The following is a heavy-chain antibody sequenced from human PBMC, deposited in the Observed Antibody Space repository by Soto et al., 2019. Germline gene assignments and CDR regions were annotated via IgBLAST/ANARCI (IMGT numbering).Heavy chain of an antibody. Sequence: GGSLRLSCAASGFTFSNAWMSWVRQAPGKGLEWVGRIKSKTDGGTTDYAAPVKGRFTISRDDSKNTLYLQMNSLKTEDTAVYYCTTGKGYRGSYYYGMDVWGQGTTVTVSS. CDR1: GFTFSNAW. CDR3: TTGKGYRGSYYYGMDV. J-gene: IGHJ6*02. D-gene: IGHD1-26*01. V-gene: IGHV3-15*01. CDR2: IKSKTDGGTT.